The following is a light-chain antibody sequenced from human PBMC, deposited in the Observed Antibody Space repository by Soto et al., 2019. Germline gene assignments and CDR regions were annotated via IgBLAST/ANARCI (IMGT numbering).Light chain of an antibody. CDR3: QQYNSYSSYT. CDR1: QSISSW. CDR2: DAS. Sequence: DLQMTQSPSTLSASVGDRVTITCRASQSISSWLAWYQQKPGKAPKLLIYDASSLESGVPSRFSGSRSGTEFTLTISSLQPDDFATYYCQQYNSYSSYTFGQGTKLEIK. V-gene: IGKV1-5*01. J-gene: IGKJ2*01.